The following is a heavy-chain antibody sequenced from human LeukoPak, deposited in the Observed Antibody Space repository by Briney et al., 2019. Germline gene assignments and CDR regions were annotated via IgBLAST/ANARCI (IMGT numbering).Heavy chain of an antibody. V-gene: IGHV3-7*01. CDR1: GFTFSSYW. CDR2: IKQGGSEK. CDR3: ARERDGSSGYSDY. Sequence: PGGSLRLSCAASGFTFSSYWMSWVRQAPGKGLEWVANIKQGGSEKYYVDSVKGRFTISRDNAKNSLYLQMNSLRAEDTAVYYCARERDGSSGYSDYWGQGTLVTVSS. J-gene: IGHJ4*02. D-gene: IGHD6-19*01.